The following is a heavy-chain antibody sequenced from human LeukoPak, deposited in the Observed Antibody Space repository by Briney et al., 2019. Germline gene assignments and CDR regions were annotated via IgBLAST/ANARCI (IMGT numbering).Heavy chain of an antibody. D-gene: IGHD1-14*01. CDR1: GFTFSSYA. CDR3: ARGQNWNHDY. Sequence: GGSLRLSCAASGFTFSSYAMSWVRQAPGKGLEWVSSISSSSSYIYYADSVKGRFTISRDNAKNSLYLQMNSLRAEDTAVYYCARGQNWNHDYWGQGTLVTVSS. V-gene: IGHV3-21*01. CDR2: ISSSSSYI. J-gene: IGHJ4*02.